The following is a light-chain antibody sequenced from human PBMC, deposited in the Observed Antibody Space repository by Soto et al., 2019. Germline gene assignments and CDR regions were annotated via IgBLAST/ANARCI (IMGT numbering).Light chain of an antibody. CDR1: SSDVGVYNY. CDR2: DVS. J-gene: IGLJ3*02. CDR3: CAYVSSNTLL. Sequence: QSALTQPRSVSGSPGQSVTISCTGTSSDVGVYNYVSWYQQYPGKAPKIMIYDVSKRPSGISNRFSGSKSGNTASLIISGLQGDDEGDYYCCAYVSSNTLLFGGGTQLTVL. V-gene: IGLV2-11*01.